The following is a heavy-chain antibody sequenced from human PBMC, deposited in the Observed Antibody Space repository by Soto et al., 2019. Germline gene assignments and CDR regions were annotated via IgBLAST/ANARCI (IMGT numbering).Heavy chain of an antibody. CDR3: ARQAYTGSYWLLDY. V-gene: IGHV4-59*11. Sequence: SETLSLTCTVSGGSISSHCWTWIRQPPGKGLEWIGYISDSWNTNYNPSLKSRVTMSLDTSKSQFSLRLSSVTAADTAVYYCARQAYTGSYWLLDYWGQGTLVTVSS. D-gene: IGHD1-26*01. CDR1: GGSISSHC. J-gene: IGHJ4*02. CDR2: ISDSWNT.